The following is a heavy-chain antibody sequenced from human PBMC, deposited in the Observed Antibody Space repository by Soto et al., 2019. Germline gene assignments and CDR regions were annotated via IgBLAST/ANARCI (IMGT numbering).Heavy chain of an antibody. Sequence: LXLSCAASGFTFSSYIMNWVRQAPGKGLEWVSSISSSSSYIYYADSVKGRFTISRDNAKNSLYLQMNSLRAEDTAVYYCARTGTTNAFDIWGQGTMVTV. V-gene: IGHV3-21*01. CDR3: ARTGTTNAFDI. CDR2: ISSSSSYI. D-gene: IGHD1-1*01. J-gene: IGHJ3*02. CDR1: GFTFSSYI.